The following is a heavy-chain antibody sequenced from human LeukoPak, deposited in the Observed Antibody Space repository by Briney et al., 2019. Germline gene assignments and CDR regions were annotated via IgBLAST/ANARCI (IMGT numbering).Heavy chain of an antibody. CDR3: AKRGPASLNWGAFDS. Sequence: GSLRLSCAASGFTFSSYAMSWVRQAPGKGLEWVSAISGSGGSTYYADAAKGRFTISRDNSKSTLFLQMNSLRVEDTAVYYCAKRGPASLNWGAFDSWGQGSLVAVSS. V-gene: IGHV3-23*01. CDR1: GFTFSSYA. CDR2: ISGSGGST. J-gene: IGHJ4*02. D-gene: IGHD7-27*01.